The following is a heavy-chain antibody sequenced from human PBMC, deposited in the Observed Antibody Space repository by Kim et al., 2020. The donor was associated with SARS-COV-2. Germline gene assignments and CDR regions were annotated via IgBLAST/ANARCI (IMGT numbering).Heavy chain of an antibody. D-gene: IGHD1-20*01. J-gene: IGHJ4*02. CDR1: GFTFSSYG. CDR2: IWYDGSNK. V-gene: IGHV3-33*06. CDR3: AKDPITYNWNDGARPDY. Sequence: GGSLRLSCAASGFTFSSYGMHWVRQAPGKGLEWVAVIWYDGSNKYYADSVKGRFTISRDNSKNTLYLQMNSLRAEDTAVYYCAKDPITYNWNDGARPDYWGQGTLVTVSS.